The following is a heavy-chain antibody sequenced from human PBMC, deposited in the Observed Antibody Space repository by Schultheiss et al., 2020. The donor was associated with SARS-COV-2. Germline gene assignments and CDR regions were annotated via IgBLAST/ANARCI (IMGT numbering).Heavy chain of an antibody. J-gene: IGHJ6*02. CDR3: ARGGYYYDSSGYYFHYGMDV. CDR2: IIPIFGTA. CDR1: GCTFSSYA. D-gene: IGHD3-22*01. Sequence: SVKVSCKASGCTFSSYAISWVRQAPGQGLEWMGGIIPIFGTANYAQKFQGRVTITADESTSTAYMELSSLRSEDTAVYYCARGGYYYDSSGYYFHYGMDVWGQGTTVTVSS. V-gene: IGHV1-69*13.